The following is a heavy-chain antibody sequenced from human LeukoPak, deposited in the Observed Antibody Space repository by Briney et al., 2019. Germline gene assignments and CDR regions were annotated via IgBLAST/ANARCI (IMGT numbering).Heavy chain of an antibody. Sequence: PGGSLRLSCAASGFTFSSYAMHWVRQAPGKGLEWVAVISYDGSNKYYADSVKGRFTISRDNSKNTLYLQMNSLRAEDTAFYYCARGVDSSGYLDFWGQGTLVTVSS. D-gene: IGHD3-22*01. V-gene: IGHV3-30*14. CDR2: ISYDGSNK. J-gene: IGHJ4*02. CDR1: GFTFSSYA. CDR3: ARGVDSSGYLDF.